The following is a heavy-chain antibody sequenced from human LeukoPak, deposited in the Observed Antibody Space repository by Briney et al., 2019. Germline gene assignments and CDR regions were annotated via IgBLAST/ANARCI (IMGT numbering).Heavy chain of an antibody. V-gene: IGHV4-34*01. CDR1: GGSFSGYY. J-gene: IGHJ4*02. Sequence: PSETLSLTCAVYGGSFSGYYWSWIRQPPGKGLEWIGEINHSGSTNYNPSLKSRVTMSVDTSKNQFSLNLSSVTAADTAVYYCARGYSGYDFDYWGQGTLVTVSS. D-gene: IGHD5-12*01. CDR3: ARGYSGYDFDY. CDR2: INHSGST.